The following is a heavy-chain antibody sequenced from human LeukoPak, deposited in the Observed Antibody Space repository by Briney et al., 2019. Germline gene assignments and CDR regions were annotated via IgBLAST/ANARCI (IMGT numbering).Heavy chain of an antibody. J-gene: IGHJ4*02. CDR3: ARDFDYYDSSGYRAGY. CDR2: IYSGGST. D-gene: IGHD3-22*01. V-gene: IGHV3-66*01. Sequence: GGSLRLSCAASGFSVSSNYMSWVRQAPGKGLEWVSLIYSGGSTYYADSVKGRFTISRDNSKNTLYLQMNSLRAEDTAVYYCARDFDYYDSSGYRAGYWGQGTLVTVSS. CDR1: GFSVSSNY.